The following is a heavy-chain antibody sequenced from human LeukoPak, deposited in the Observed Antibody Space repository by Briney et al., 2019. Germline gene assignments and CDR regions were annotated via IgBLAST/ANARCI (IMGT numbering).Heavy chain of an antibody. J-gene: IGHJ6*03. CDR3: ASFYCSGGSCYQYYYYYYMDV. V-gene: IGHV4-39*01. D-gene: IGHD2-15*01. Sequence: PSETLSLTCTVSGGSISSYYWGWIRQPPGKGLEWIGIIYYSGSTYYNPSLKSRVTISVDTSKNQFSLKLSSVTAADTAVYYCASFYCSGGSCYQYYYYYYMDVWGKGTTVTISS. CDR2: IYYSGST. CDR1: GGSISSYY.